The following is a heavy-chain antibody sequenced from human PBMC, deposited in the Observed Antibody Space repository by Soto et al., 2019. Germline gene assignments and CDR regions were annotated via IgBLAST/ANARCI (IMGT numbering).Heavy chain of an antibody. CDR1: GFTFSSYG. CDR2: IWYDGSNK. V-gene: IGHV3-33*01. J-gene: IGHJ4*02. D-gene: IGHD3-22*01. Sequence: QVQLVESGGGVVQPGRSLRLSCAASGFTFSSYGMHWVRQAPGKGLEWVAVIWYDGSNKYYADSVKGRFTISRDNSKNPLYLQMNSLRAEDTAVYYCARAGRVDSSGLDYWGQGTLVTVSS. CDR3: ARAGRVDSSGLDY.